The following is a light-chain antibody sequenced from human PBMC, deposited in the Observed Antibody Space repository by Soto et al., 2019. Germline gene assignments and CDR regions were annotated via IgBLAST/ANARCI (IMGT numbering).Light chain of an antibody. CDR2: RAS. CDR3: QQYGAYPLT. CDR1: QGIGNS. Sequence: DIQMTQSPSSLSASVGDRVTITCRASQGIGNSLAWIQQKPGKAPKALIYRASNLQSGVPSKFGGSGSGTDFTLTISSLQPEDFATYYCQQYGAYPLTFGGGTKVEIK. V-gene: IGKV1-16*02. J-gene: IGKJ4*01.